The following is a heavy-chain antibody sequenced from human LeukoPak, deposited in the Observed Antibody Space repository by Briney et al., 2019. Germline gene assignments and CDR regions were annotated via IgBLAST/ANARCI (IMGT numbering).Heavy chain of an antibody. D-gene: IGHD2-15*01. J-gene: IGHJ6*02. CDR3: ARDLRSNTFSDYYGVDV. Sequence: GGSLGLSCAASGFSVSSAWMRWVRQSPGKGLEWVANINKDGSEEYYVDSVRGRFTISRDNGKNSLNLQMNSLRVEDTAVYYCARDLRSNTFSDYYGVDVWGQGTTVIVSS. V-gene: IGHV3-7*01. CDR2: INKDGSEE. CDR1: GFSVSSAW.